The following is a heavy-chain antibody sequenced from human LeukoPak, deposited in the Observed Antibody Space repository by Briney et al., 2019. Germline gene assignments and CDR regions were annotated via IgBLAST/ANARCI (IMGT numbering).Heavy chain of an antibody. CDR2: ISGSGGST. CDR3: AKLLGPRLAVAVTTPFDY. CDR1: GFTFSSYA. J-gene: IGHJ4*02. V-gene: IGHV3-23*01. Sequence: PGGSLRLSCAASGFTFSSYAVSWVRQAPGKGLEWVSAISGSGGSTYYADSVKGRFTISRDNSKNTLYLQMNSLRAEDTAVYYCAKLLGPRLAVAVTTPFDYWGQGTLVTVSS. D-gene: IGHD6-19*01.